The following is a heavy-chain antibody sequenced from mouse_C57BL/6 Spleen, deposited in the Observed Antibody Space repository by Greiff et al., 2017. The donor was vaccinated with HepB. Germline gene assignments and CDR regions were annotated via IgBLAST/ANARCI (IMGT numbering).Heavy chain of an antibody. D-gene: IGHD3-2*02. V-gene: IGHV1-54*01. Sequence: VQRVESGAELVRPGTSVKVSCKASGYAFTNYLIEWVKQRPGQGLEWIGVINPGSGGTNYNEKFKGKATLTADKSSSTAYMQLSSLTSEDSAVYFCARVPDSSGYEAWFAYWGQGTLVTVSA. CDR3: ARVPDSSGYEAWFAY. CDR1: GYAFTNYL. J-gene: IGHJ3*01. CDR2: INPGSGGT.